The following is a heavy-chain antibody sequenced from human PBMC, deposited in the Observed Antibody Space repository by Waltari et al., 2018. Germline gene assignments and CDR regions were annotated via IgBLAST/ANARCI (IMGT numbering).Heavy chain of an antibody. CDR2: IHYSGRS. J-gene: IGHJ4*02. CDR3: ARDRGRGLFLDS. D-gene: IGHD2-15*01. Sequence: QVQLQESGPGLVKPSGTLSVTCTVSADSMRASYWWSWVRQPPGKGLEWIGQIHYSGRSNYNPSLESRVTVSIDTSSNQFSLKVTSATAADTAVYYCARDRGRGLFLDSWGQGTLVTVSP. CDR1: ADSMRASYW. V-gene: IGHV4-4*02.